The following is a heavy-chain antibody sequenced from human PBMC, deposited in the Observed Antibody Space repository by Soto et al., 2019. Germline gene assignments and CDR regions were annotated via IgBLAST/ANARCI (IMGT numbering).Heavy chain of an antibody. V-gene: IGHV4-31*03. CDR1: GGSISSGGYY. J-gene: IGHJ6*01. Sequence: QVQLQESGPGLVKPSQTLSLTCTVSGGSISSGGYYWIWLRQHPGKVLEWIGYISYSGSTYYNPSLKSRVNISVDTSKNQFSLKLSSVTAADTAVYYCARVCGGDCHYGMDVWGQVTTVTVSS. CDR3: ARVCGGDCHYGMDV. D-gene: IGHD2-21*02. CDR2: ISYSGST.